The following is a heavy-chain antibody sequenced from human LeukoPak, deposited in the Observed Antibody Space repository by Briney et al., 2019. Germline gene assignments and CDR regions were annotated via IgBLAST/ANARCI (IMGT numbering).Heavy chain of an antibody. CDR2: VYNSGIT. V-gene: IGHV4-59*02. CDR3: ARVRLSSGYSN. D-gene: IGHD3-22*01. Sequence: SETLSLTCSVSGASVSDYYCNWIRQRPGKGLEGIGYVYNSGITNYNPSLRSRVTISVDTSKNQFSLKLNSVTAADTAVYYCARVRLSSGYSNWGQGTLVTVSS. CDR1: GASVSDYY. J-gene: IGHJ1*01.